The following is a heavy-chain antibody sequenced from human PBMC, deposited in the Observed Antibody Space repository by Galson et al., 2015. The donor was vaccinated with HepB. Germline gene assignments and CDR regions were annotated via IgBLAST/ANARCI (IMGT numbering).Heavy chain of an antibody. D-gene: IGHD1-1*01. CDR3: TRRGLGWNDG. V-gene: IGHV3-73*01. J-gene: IGHJ4*02. CDR2: IRSKANSYAT. CDR1: GFTFSGSA. Sequence: SLRLSCAASGFTFSGSAMHWVRQASGKGLEWVGRIRSKANSYATAYAASVKGRFTISRDDSKNTAYLQMNSLKTWDTAVYYCTRRGLGWNDGWGQGTLVTVSS.